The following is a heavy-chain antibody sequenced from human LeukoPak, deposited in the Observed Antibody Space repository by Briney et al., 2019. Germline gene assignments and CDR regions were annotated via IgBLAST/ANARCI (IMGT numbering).Heavy chain of an antibody. CDR2: INPNSGGT. J-gene: IGHJ4*02. CDR1: GYTFTGYY. D-gene: IGHD3-22*01. V-gene: IGHV1-2*02. CDR3: ARVSHYTYYYDSSGPPWDY. Sequence: ASVKVSCKASGYTFTGYYMHWVRQAPGQGLEWMGWINPNSGGTNYAQKSQGRVTMTRDTSISTAYMELSRLRSDDTAVYYCARVSHYTYYYDSSGPPWDYWGQGTLVTVSS.